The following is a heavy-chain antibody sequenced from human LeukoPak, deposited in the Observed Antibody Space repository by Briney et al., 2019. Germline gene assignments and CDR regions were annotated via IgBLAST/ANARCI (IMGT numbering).Heavy chain of an antibody. CDR3: ARRGGTFDY. J-gene: IGHJ4*02. Sequence: NSSETLSLTCTVSGGSISSYYWSWIRQPPGKGLEWIGYIYYSGSTNYNPSLKSRVTISVDTSKNQFSLKLSSVTAADTAVYYCARRGGTFDYWGQGTLVTVSS. CDR2: IYYSGST. V-gene: IGHV4-59*01. D-gene: IGHD2-15*01. CDR1: GGSISSYY.